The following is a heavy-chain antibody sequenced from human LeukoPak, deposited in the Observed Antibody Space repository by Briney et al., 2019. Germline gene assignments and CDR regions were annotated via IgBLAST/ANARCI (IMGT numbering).Heavy chain of an antibody. V-gene: IGHV3-23*01. J-gene: IGHJ4*02. D-gene: IGHD6-19*01. Sequence: GGSLRLSCAASGFTFSSYTMSWVRQAPGKGLEWVSAISGSGGSTYYADSVKGRFTISRDNSKNTLYLQMNSLRAEDTAVYYCARDRSIAVAGYFDYWGQGTLVTVSS. CDR1: GFTFSSYT. CDR2: ISGSGGST. CDR3: ARDRSIAVAGYFDY.